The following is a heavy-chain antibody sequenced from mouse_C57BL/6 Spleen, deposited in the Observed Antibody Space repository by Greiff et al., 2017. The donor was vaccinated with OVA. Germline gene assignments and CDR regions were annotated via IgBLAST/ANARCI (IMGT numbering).Heavy chain of an antibody. D-gene: IGHD4-1*01. J-gene: IGHJ2*01. CDR1: GYAFSSSW. Sequence: QVQLQQSGPELVKPGASVKISCKASGYAFSSSWMNWVKQRPGKGLEWIGRIYPGDGDTNYNGKFKGKATLTADKSSSTAYMQLSSLTSEDSAVYFCARWDDEEGFDYWGQGTTLTVSS. CDR2: IYPGDGDT. CDR3: ARWDDEEGFDY. V-gene: IGHV1-82*01.